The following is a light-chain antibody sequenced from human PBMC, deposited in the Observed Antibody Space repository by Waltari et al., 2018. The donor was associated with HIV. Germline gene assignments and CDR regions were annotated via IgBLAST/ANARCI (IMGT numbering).Light chain of an antibody. CDR1: KSVLYSSNNKNY. CDR2: WAS. Sequence: DIVMTQSPDSLAVSLGERATINCKSSKSVLYSSNNKNYLAWYQQKPGQPPKLLIFWASTRESGVPDLFSGSGSGTDFTLTISSLQAEDVAVYYCQQYYGSPYTFGQGTKLE. J-gene: IGKJ2*01. V-gene: IGKV4-1*01. CDR3: QQYYGSPYT.